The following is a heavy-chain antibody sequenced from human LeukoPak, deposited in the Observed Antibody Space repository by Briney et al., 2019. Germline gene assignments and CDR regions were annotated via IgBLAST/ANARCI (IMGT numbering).Heavy chain of an antibody. Sequence: SETLSLTCAVSGYSISRGYYWGWIGQPPGKGLEWIGSIYHSGSTYYNPSLKSRVTISVDTSKNQFSLKLSSVTAADTAVYYCTRGCIAAAQRINWFDPWGQGTLVTVSS. V-gene: IGHV4-38-2*01. D-gene: IGHD6-13*01. CDR1: GYSISRGYY. CDR2: IYHSGST. J-gene: IGHJ5*02. CDR3: TRGCIAAAQRINWFDP.